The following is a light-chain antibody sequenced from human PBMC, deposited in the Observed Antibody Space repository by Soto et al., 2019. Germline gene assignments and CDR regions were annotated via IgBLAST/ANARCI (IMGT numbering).Light chain of an antibody. Sequence: EFLFTQSPGTLSLSPGERATLSGRASRGVSANYLAWYQQKPGKAPTLLIYGASIRAAGIPDRLSGSGSGTDFTLPIRRLEPEDFAVFYCQQYGSSGTFGQGTKVDIK. CDR1: RGVSANY. CDR3: QQYGSSGT. J-gene: IGKJ1*01. CDR2: GAS. V-gene: IGKV3-20*01.